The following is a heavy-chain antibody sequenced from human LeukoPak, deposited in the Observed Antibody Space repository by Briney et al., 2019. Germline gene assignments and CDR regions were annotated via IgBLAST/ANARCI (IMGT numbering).Heavy chain of an antibody. Sequence: SETLSLTCAVYGGSFSGYYWSWIRQPPGKGLEWIGEINHSGSTNYNPSLKSRVTISVDTSKNQFSLKLSSVTAADTAVYYCARGGMVGLHGYWGQGTLVTVSS. J-gene: IGHJ4*02. CDR1: GGSFSGYY. CDR2: INHSGST. CDR3: ARGGMVGLHGY. D-gene: IGHD2-15*01. V-gene: IGHV4-34*01.